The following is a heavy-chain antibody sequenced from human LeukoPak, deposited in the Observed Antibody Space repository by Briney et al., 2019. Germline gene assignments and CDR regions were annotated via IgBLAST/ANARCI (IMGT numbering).Heavy chain of an antibody. D-gene: IGHD5-12*01. V-gene: IGHV3-23*01. Sequence: QPGGSLRLSCAASGFTFSSYAMSWVREAPGKGLEWVSAISGSGGSTYYADSVKGRFTISRDNSKNTLYLQMNSLRAEDTAVYYCAKDPEGSGYVFDYWGQGTLVTVSS. J-gene: IGHJ4*02. CDR1: GFTFSSYA. CDR3: AKDPEGSGYVFDY. CDR2: ISGSGGST.